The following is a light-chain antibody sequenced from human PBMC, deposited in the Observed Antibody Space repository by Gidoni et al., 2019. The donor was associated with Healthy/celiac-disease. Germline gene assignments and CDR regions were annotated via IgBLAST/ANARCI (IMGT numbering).Light chain of an antibody. V-gene: IGKV1-27*01. CDR1: QGISNY. CDR2: AAS. J-gene: IGKJ1*01. CDR3: QKYNSAGWT. Sequence: DIQMTQSPSSLSASVGDRVTITCRASQGISNYLAWYQQKPGKVPKLLIYAASTLQSGVPSRFSGSGSGTDFTLTISSLQPEDVATYYCQKYNSAGWTFXQXTKVEIK.